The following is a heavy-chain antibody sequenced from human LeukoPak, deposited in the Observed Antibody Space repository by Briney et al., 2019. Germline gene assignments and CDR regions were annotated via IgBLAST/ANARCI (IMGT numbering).Heavy chain of an antibody. Sequence: SETLSLTCTVSGGSISSGGYYWSWIRQHPGKGLEWIGYIYYSGNTYYNPSLKSRVTISVDTSKNQSSLKLSSVTAADTAVYYCARVGFLEWLAPDYWGQGTLVTVSP. CDR1: GGSISSGGYY. V-gene: IGHV4-31*02. CDR3: ARVGFLEWLAPDY. J-gene: IGHJ4*02. D-gene: IGHD3-3*01. CDR2: IYYSGNT.